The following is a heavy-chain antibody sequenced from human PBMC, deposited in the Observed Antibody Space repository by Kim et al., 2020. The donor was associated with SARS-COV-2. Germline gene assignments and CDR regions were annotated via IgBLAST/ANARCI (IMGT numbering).Heavy chain of an antibody. J-gene: IGHJ6*02. D-gene: IGHD3-22*01. CDR1: GYSFTSYW. Sequence: GESLKISCKGSGYSFTSYWIGWVRQMPGKGLEWMGIIYPGDSDTRYSPSFQGQVTISADKSISTAYLQWSSLKASDTAMYYCASPGGDSSGYSDYYGMDVWGQGTTVTVSS. CDR2: IYPGDSDT. CDR3: ASPGGDSSGYSDYYGMDV. V-gene: IGHV5-51*01.